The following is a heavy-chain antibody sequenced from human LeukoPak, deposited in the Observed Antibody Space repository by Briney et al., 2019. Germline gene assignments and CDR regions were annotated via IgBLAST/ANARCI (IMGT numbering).Heavy chain of an antibody. CDR2: FDTEEAEK. CDR3: ARSAGGVIVVVTPALSRTRPPYYYYYMDV. Sequence: GASVKVSCKVSGYALSELSMHWVRQAPGEGLERMGGFDTEEAEKMYAQKFQGRVTITADESTRSAYMELSSLRSEDTAVYYCARSAGGVIVVVTPALSRTRPPYYYYYMDVWGRGTTVTVSS. V-gene: IGHV1-24*01. CDR1: GYALSELS. J-gene: IGHJ6*03. D-gene: IGHD2-2*01.